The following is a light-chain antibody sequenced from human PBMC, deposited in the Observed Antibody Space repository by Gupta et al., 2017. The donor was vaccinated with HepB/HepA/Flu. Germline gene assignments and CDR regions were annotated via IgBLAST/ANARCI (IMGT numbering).Light chain of an antibody. CDR3: QQRGAWPRT. Sequence: EIVLTQSPGTLALSPGERATLSCRASQSVSSYLAWYQQEPGQAPRLLISDASNRATGVPGRFSGSGSGTDFTLTISSLEPEDFAVYYCQQRGAWPRTFGQGTRLEIK. V-gene: IGKV3-11*01. J-gene: IGKJ2*01. CDR2: DAS. CDR1: QSVSSY.